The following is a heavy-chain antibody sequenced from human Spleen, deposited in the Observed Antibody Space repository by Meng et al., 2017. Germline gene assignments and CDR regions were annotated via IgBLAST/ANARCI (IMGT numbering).Heavy chain of an antibody. CDR3: AGGAVVTLIFYHAMDV. V-gene: IGHV4-4*07. Sequence: SETLSLTCTVSGGSISSSYWSWIRQPAGKGLEWIGRFSTSGSTNYNPSLKSRVTMSIDTSKNQFSLKLSSVTAADTAVYYCAGGAVVTLIFYHAMDVWGQGTTVTVSS. D-gene: IGHD2-21*02. J-gene: IGHJ6*02. CDR1: GGSISSSY. CDR2: FSTSGST.